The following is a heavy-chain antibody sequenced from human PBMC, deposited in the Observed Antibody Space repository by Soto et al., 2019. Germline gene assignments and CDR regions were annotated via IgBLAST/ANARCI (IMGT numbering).Heavy chain of an antibody. J-gene: IGHJ5*02. D-gene: IGHD4-17*01. Sequence: ASVKVSCKASGYTFTSYAMHWLRQAPGQRLEWMGWINAGNGNTKYSQKFQGRVTITRNTSASTAYMELGSLRSEDTAVYYCAREHYGNSAWFDPWGQGTLVTVSS. CDR1: GYTFTSYA. CDR3: AREHYGNSAWFDP. V-gene: IGHV1-3*01. CDR2: INAGNGNT.